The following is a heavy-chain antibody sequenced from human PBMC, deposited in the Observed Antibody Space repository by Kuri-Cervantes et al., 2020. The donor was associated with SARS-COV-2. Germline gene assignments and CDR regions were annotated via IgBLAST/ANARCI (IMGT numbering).Heavy chain of an antibody. CDR1: GFTFGDYA. CDR3: ARVQSGSYVGYFDY. V-gene: IGHV3-30-3*01. J-gene: IGHJ4*02. CDR2: ISYDGSNK. Sequence: GESLKISCTASGFTFGDYAMSWVRQAPGKGLEWVAVISYDGSNKYYADSVKGRFTISRDNSKSTLFLQMNSLRAEDTAVYYCARVQSGSYVGYFDYWGQGTLVTVSS. D-gene: IGHD1-26*01.